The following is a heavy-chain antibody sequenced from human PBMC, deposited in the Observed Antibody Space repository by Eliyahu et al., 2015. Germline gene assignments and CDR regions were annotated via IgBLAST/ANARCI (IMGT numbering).Heavy chain of an antibody. V-gene: IGHV4-34*01. J-gene: IGHJ5*02. Sequence: QVQLQQWGAGLLKPSETLSLTCGVYGGSFTTHYWNWIRQPPGKGLELIGEINHRGNSNYNPSLRGRVTMSVDTSKNQFSLKVNSVTAADTAVYYCARQSTDSTVRPNWFDPWGQGTLVTVSS. CDR1: GGSFTTHY. CDR2: INHRGNS. CDR3: ARQSTDSTVRPNWFDP. D-gene: IGHD2-8*02.